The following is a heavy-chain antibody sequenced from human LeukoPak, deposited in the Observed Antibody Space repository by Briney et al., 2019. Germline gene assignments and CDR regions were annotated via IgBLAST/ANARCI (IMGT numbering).Heavy chain of an antibody. D-gene: IGHD3-9*01. Sequence: PSETLSLTCTVSGGSISSYYWSWIRQPPGKGLEWIGYIYYSGSTNYNPSLKSRVTISVDTSKNQFSLKLNSVTAADTAVYYCARGLYYDTSYWGQGTLVTVSS. CDR1: GGSISSYY. V-gene: IGHV4-59*01. J-gene: IGHJ4*02. CDR2: IYYSGST. CDR3: ARGLYYDTSY.